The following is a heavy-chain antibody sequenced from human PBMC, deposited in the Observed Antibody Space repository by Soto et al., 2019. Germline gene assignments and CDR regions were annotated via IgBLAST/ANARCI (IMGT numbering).Heavy chain of an antibody. CDR2: IKQDGSEK. CDR3: ARGTTVTLYYYYYYMDV. Sequence: PGGSLRLSCAASGFTFSSYWMSWVRQAPGKGLEWVANIKQDGSEKYYVDSVKGRFTISKDNAKNSLYLQMNSLRAEDTAVYYCARGTTVTLYYYYYYMDVWGKGTTVTVSS. D-gene: IGHD4-17*01. V-gene: IGHV3-7*01. J-gene: IGHJ6*03. CDR1: GFTFSSYW.